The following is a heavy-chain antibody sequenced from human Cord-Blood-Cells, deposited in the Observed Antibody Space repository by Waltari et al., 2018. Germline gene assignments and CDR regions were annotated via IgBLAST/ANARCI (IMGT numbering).Heavy chain of an antibody. Sequence: EVQLVETGGGLIQPGGSLRLSCAASGFTVSSNYMSWVRQAPGKGVGWGSVIYSGGSTYYADSVKGRFTISRDNSKNTLYLQMNSLRAEDTAVYYCARDRTGHFDYWGQGTLVTVSS. D-gene: IGHD1-1*01. CDR1: GFTVSSNY. J-gene: IGHJ4*02. CDR3: ARDRTGHFDY. V-gene: IGHV3-53*02. CDR2: IYSGGST.